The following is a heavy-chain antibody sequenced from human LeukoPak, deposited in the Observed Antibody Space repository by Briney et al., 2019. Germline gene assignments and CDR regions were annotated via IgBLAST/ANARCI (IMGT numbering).Heavy chain of an antibody. CDR2: IYYSGST. CDR3: ARIGYCSSTSCPLGHYYYYGMDV. V-gene: IGHV4-59*01. CDR1: GDSISSYY. D-gene: IGHD2-2*01. Sequence: SETLSLTCTVSGDSISSYYWSWIRQPPGKGLEWIGYIYYSGSTNYNPSLKSRVTISVDTSKNQFSLKLSSVTAADTAVYYCARIGYCSSTSCPLGHYYYYGMDVWGQGTTVTVSS. J-gene: IGHJ6*02.